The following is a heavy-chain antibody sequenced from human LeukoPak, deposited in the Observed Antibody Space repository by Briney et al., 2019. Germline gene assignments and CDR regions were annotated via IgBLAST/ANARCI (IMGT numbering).Heavy chain of an antibody. Sequence: GGSLRLSCAASRFTFSSYSMNWVRQAPGKGLEWVSSISSSSSYIYYADSVKGRFTISRDNAKNSLYLQMNSLRAEDTAVYYCARLGHYGSGSYYNVLDPDYWGQGTLVTVSS. CDR1: RFTFSSYS. V-gene: IGHV3-21*01. CDR2: ISSSSSYI. J-gene: IGHJ4*02. D-gene: IGHD3-10*01. CDR3: ARLGHYGSGSYYNVLDPDY.